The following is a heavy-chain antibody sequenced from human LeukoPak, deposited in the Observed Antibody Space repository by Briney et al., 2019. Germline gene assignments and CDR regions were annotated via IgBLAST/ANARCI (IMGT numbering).Heavy chain of an antibody. Sequence: PGGSLRLSCAASGFTVSSNYMSWVRQAPGKGLEWVSVIYSGGSTYYADSVKGRFTISRHNSKNTLYLQMNSLRAGDTAVYYCARDTEDSSGYLSTTPFDYWGQGTLVTVSS. D-gene: IGHD3-22*01. CDR1: GFTVSSNY. CDR2: IYSGGST. CDR3: ARDTEDSSGYLSTTPFDY. J-gene: IGHJ4*02. V-gene: IGHV3-53*04.